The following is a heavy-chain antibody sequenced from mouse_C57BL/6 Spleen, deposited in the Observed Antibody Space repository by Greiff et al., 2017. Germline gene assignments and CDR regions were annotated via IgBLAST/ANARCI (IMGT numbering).Heavy chain of an antibody. CDR3: ARFGRDWYFDV. Sequence: QVQLKQPGAELVRPGTSVKLSCKASGYTFTSYWMHWVKQRPGQGLEWIGVIDPSDSYTNYNQKFKGKATLTVDTSSSTAYMQLSSLTSEDSAVYYCARFGRDWYFDVWGTGTTVTVSS. J-gene: IGHJ1*03. V-gene: IGHV1-59*01. CDR1: GYTFTSYW. CDR2: IDPSDSYT.